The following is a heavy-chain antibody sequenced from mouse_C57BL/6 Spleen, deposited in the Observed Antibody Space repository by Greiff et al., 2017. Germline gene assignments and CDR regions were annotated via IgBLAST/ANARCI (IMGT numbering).Heavy chain of an antibody. CDR3: ARQEAPPWFAY. CDR2: ISSGGSYT. Sequence: EVQGVESGGDLVKPGGSLKLSCAASGFTFSSYGMSWVRQTPDKRLEWVATISSGGSYTYYPDSVKGRFTISRDNAKNTLYLQMSSLKSEDTAMYYCARQEAPPWFAYWGQGTLVTVSA. V-gene: IGHV5-6*01. D-gene: IGHD3-1*01. CDR1: GFTFSSYG. J-gene: IGHJ3*01.